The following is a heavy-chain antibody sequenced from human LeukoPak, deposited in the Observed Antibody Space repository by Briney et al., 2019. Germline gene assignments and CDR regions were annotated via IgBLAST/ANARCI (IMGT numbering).Heavy chain of an antibody. V-gene: IGHV4-38-2*02. CDR3: ARDRLEMATITRAFDI. CDR2: INHSGST. Sequence: PSETLSLTCSVSGYSISSGYYWGWIRQPPGKGLEWIGEINHSGSTNYNPSLKSRVTISVDTSKNQFSLKLSSVTAADTAVYYCARDRLEMATITRAFDIWGQGTMVTVSS. D-gene: IGHD5-24*01. CDR1: GYSISSGYY. J-gene: IGHJ3*02.